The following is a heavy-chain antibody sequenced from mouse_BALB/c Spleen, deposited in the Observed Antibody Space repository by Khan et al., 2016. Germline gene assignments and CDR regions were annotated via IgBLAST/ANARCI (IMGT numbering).Heavy chain of an antibody. CDR1: GYTFTDYY. Sequence: QVQLKQSGAELARPGASVKLSCKASGYTFTDYYINWVKQRTGQGLEWIGEIYPGSGNTYDNEKFKGKATLTADKSSSTAYMQLSSLTSEDSAFYFCARSVYYGSYFDYWGQGTTLTVSA. D-gene: IGHD2-2*01. V-gene: IGHV1-77*01. CDR2: IYPGSGNT. CDR3: ARSVYYGSYFDY. J-gene: IGHJ2*01.